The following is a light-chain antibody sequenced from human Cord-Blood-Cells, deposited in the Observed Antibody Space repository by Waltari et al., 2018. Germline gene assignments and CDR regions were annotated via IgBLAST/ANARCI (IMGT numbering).Light chain of an antibody. CDR2: GAS. J-gene: IGKJ5*01. V-gene: IGKV3-20*01. CDR3: QQYGSSPPSIT. Sequence: EIVLTQSPGTLSLSPGERATLSCRASQSVSSSYLAWYQQKPGQAPRLLIYGASRRATGIPDRFSGSGSGTDFTLTISRLEPEDFAVYYCQQYGSSPPSITFGQGTRLEIK. CDR1: QSVSSSY.